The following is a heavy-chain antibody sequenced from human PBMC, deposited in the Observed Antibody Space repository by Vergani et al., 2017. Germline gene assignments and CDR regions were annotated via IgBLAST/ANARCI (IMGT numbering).Heavy chain of an antibody. D-gene: IGHD2-15*01. CDR1: GLIFSRFD. V-gene: IGHV3-48*03. CDR2: ISSTGSSM. Sequence: EVQLVESGGGLVQPGGSLRLSCADSGLIFSRFDMNWVRQAPGKGLEWISYISSTGSSMSYADSVKGRFTISRDNSKNTLYLQMNRLRPEDTAVYYCATAGAAYCRGASCYDFFEYWGQGTLVTVAS. J-gene: IGHJ4*02. CDR3: ATAGAAYCRGASCYDFFEY.